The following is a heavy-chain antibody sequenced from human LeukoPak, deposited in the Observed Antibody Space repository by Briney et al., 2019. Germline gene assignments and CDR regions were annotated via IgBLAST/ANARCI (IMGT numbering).Heavy chain of an antibody. J-gene: IGHJ5*02. V-gene: IGHV4-34*01. CDR3: ARGQWEIRFDP. D-gene: IGHD1-26*01. CDR2: INHSGST. Sequence: PSETLSLTCAVYGGSFSGYYWSWIRQPPGKGLGWIGEINHSGSTNYNPSLKSRVTISVDTSKNQFSLKLNSVTAADTAVYYCARGQWEIRFDPWGQGTLVTVSS. CDR1: GGSFSGYY.